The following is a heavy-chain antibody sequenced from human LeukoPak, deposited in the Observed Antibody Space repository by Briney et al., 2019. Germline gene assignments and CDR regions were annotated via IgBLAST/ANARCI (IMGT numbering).Heavy chain of an antibody. Sequence: QPGGSLRLSCAASGFTFSSYDINWVRQAPGKGLEWVSYISSSGSTIYCADSVKGRFTISRDNAKNSLYLQMNSLRAEDTAVYYCARDHDFWSGSYTGFFDYWGQGTLVTVSS. CDR3: ARDHDFWSGSYTGFFDY. D-gene: IGHD3-3*01. J-gene: IGHJ4*02. CDR1: GFTFSSYD. V-gene: IGHV3-48*03. CDR2: ISSSGSTI.